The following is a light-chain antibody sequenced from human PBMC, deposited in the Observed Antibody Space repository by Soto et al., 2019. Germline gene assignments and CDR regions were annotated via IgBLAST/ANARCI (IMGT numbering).Light chain of an antibody. V-gene: IGKV3-11*01. CDR1: QSVNSY. CDR3: QQRSNWPPTIT. J-gene: IGKJ5*01. CDR2: DAS. Sequence: EIVLTQSPATLSLSPGERATLSCRASQSVNSYLAWYQQEPGQAPRLLIYDASNRATGIPARFSGSGSGTDFTLTISSLEPEDFAVYYCQQRSNWPPTITFGQGTRLEIK.